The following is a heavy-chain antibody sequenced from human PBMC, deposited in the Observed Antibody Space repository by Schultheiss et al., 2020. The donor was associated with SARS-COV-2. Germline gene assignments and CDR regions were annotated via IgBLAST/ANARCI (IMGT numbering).Heavy chain of an antibody. V-gene: IGHV4-38-2*01. CDR2: IYYSGST. Sequence: SETLSLTCAVSGYSISSGYSWGWIRQHPGKGLEWIGYIYYSGSTNYNPSLKSRVTISVDTSKNQFSLTLTTVTAADTAVYYCARLSGLASYFDYWGHGTLVTVSS. CDR1: GYSISSGYS. D-gene: IGHD6-19*01. CDR3: ARLSGLASYFDY. J-gene: IGHJ4*01.